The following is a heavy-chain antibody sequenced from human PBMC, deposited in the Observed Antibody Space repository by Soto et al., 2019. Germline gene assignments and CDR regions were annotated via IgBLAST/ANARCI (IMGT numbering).Heavy chain of an antibody. J-gene: IGHJ4*02. CDR1: GFSFGDYA. V-gene: IGHV3-49*03. CDR3: ARVSCTSSNCLYYFDY. D-gene: IGHD2-2*01. CDR2: IRSKDFGGTR. Sequence: GWSLRLSCTASGFSFGDYALSWFRQAPGKGLEWVGFIRSKDFGGTREYAASVKGRFTISRNDSKSIAYLQMNSLKTEDTAVYFCARVSCTSSNCLYYFDYWGQGTLVSVSS.